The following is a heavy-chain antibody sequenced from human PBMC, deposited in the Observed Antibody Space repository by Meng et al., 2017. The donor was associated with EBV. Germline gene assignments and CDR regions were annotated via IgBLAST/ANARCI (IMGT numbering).Heavy chain of an antibody. CDR1: GYTFTSYA. CDR3: ARDILYV. CDR2: INTNTGNP. J-gene: IGHJ4*02. Sequence: VQLVQSCSGLKKPGAAVKVSWKAFGYTFTSYARNWVRQAPGQGLELMGWINTNTGNPTYAQGFTGRFVFSLDTSVSTAYLQISSLKAEDTAVYYCARDILYVWGQGTLVTVSS. V-gene: IGHV7-4-1*02. D-gene: IGHD3-9*01.